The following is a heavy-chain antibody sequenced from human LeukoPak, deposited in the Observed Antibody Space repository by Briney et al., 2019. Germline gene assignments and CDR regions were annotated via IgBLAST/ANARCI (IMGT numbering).Heavy chain of an antibody. CDR2: IGTAGDT. J-gene: IGHJ3*02. D-gene: IGHD2-15*01. V-gene: IGHV3-13*01. CDR1: GFTFSSYD. Sequence: PGGSLRLSCAASGFTFSSYDMHWVRQATGKGLEWVSAIGTAGDTYYPGSVKSRFTISRENAKNSLYLQMNSLRAGDTAVYYCARGKYCSGGSCYSASYGDDAFGIWGQGTMVTVSS. CDR3: ARGKYCSGGSCYSASYGDDAFGI.